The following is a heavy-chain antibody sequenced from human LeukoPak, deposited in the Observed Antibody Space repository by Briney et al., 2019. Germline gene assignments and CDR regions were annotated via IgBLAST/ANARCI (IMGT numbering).Heavy chain of an antibody. D-gene: IGHD6-19*01. CDR1: GGSISSYY. J-gene: IGHJ4*02. CDR2: IYYSGST. Sequence: SETLSLTCTVSGGSISSYYWSWIRQPPGKGLEWIGYIYYSGSTNYNPSLKSRVTISVDTSKNQFSLKLSSVTVADTAVYYCARFGSSGWYFDYWGQGTLVTVSS. CDR3: ARFGSSGWYFDY. V-gene: IGHV4-59*01.